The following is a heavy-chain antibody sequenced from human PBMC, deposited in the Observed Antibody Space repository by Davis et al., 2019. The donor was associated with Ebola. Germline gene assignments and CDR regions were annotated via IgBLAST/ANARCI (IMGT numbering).Heavy chain of an antibody. D-gene: IGHD1-14*01. CDR1: GFTFSSYW. Sequence: GGSLRLSCPASGFTFSSYWMSWVRQAPGKGLEWVANIKQDGSEKYYVDSVKGRFTISRDNAKNSLYLQMNGLRVEDTAVYYCARSEPPDFWGQGTLVTVSS. CDR2: IKQDGSEK. V-gene: IGHV3-7*01. J-gene: IGHJ4*02. CDR3: ARSEPPDF.